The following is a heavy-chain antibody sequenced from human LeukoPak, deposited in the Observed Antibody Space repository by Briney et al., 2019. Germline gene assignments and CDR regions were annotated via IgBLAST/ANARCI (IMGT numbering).Heavy chain of an antibody. Sequence: TSETLSLTCTVSGGSISSYYWSWIRQPPGKGLEWIGYIYYSGSTNYNPSLKGRVTISVDTSKNQFSLKLSSVTAADTAVYYCARLWDLVAGFDYWGQGTLVTVSS. J-gene: IGHJ4*02. CDR3: ARLWDLVAGFDY. CDR2: IYYSGST. V-gene: IGHV4-59*08. D-gene: IGHD6-19*01. CDR1: GGSISSYY.